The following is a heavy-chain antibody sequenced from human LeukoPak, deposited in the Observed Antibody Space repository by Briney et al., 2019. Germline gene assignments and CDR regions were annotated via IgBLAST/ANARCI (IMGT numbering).Heavy chain of an antibody. Sequence: SETLSLTCAVYGGSFSVYYWSWIRQPPGKGLEWIGEINHSGSTNYNPSLKSRVTISVDTSKNQFSLKLSSVTAADTAVYYCAGPTTLNFDYWGQGTLVTVSS. CDR3: AGPTTLNFDY. D-gene: IGHD1-26*01. CDR1: GGSFSVYY. J-gene: IGHJ4*02. CDR2: INHSGST. V-gene: IGHV4-34*01.